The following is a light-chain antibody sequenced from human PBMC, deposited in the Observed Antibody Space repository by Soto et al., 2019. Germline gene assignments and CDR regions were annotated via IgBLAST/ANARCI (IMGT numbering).Light chain of an antibody. V-gene: IGLV2-14*01. Sequence: QSALTQPASVSGSPGQSITISCTGTSSDVGGYNYVSWYQQHPGKAPKLMIYDVSNRPSGVSNRFSGSKSGNTASLTISGLQXXXEAXYYCSSYTSSSTRVFGGGTKLTVL. J-gene: IGLJ2*01. CDR3: SSYTSSSTRV. CDR1: SSDVGGYNY. CDR2: DVS.